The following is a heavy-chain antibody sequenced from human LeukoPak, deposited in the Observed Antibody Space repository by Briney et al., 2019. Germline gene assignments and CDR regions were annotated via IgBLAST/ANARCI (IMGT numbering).Heavy chain of an antibody. J-gene: IGHJ5*02. CDR2: INANSGGT. CDR3: ARDASGAPYNWFDP. CDR1: GYTFTGYY. V-gene: IGHV1-2*02. Sequence: ASVKVSCKASGYTFTGYYMHWVRQAPGQGLEWMGWINANSGGTNYAQKFQGRVTMTRDTSISTAYMELSRLRPDDTAVYYCARDASGAPYNWFDPWGQGTLVTVSS.